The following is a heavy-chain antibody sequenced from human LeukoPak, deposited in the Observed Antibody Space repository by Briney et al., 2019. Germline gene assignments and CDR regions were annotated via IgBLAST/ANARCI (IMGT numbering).Heavy chain of an antibody. CDR3: AGTVANTERLFAI. CDR2: IDSSVTN. Sequence: SEPLSLTCTVSGDSLTTYCWSWVRQPPGKGLEWIGYIDSSVTNNNNTSLKSEVPISVKTSTNQFSLKLSAVTAADRAVFYCAGTVANTERLFAIWGKGTMVTVSS. V-gene: IGHV4-59*01. J-gene: IGHJ3*02. D-gene: IGHD6-19*01. CDR1: GDSLTTYC.